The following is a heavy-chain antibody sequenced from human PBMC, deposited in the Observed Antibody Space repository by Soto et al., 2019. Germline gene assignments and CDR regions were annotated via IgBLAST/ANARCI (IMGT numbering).Heavy chain of an antibody. V-gene: IGHV1-69*06. J-gene: IGHJ5*02. CDR3: ARVGGPIAGVDRFVP. D-gene: IGHD6-13*01. CDR1: GGTFSSYA. CDR2: IIPIFGTA. Sequence: SVKVSCKASGGTFSSYAISWVRPAPVQGLEWMVGIIPIFGTANYAQKFQGRVTITADKSTSTAYMELSSLRSEDTAVYYCARVGGPIAGVDRFVPCGQGTRVTVSS.